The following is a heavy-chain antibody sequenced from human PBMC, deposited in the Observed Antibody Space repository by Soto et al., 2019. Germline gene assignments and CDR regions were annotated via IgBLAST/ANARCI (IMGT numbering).Heavy chain of an antibody. CDR2: IYPGGNP. V-gene: IGHV4-30-2*01. D-gene: IGHD2-21*01. CDR3: ARLVGVAISP. CDR1: GGSISSGHYP. J-gene: IGHJ4*02. Sequence: SETLSLTCAVSGGSISSGHYPWTWIRQRTGKGLAWIGYIYPGGNPYYSPTLKSRVTIALDTSKSLVSMRLNSVTAADTAVYDCARLVGVAISPWRQRTLVTVPS.